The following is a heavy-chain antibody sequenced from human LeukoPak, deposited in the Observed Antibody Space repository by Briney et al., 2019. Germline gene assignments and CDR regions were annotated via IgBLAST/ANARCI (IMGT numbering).Heavy chain of an antibody. V-gene: IGHV3-74*01. CDR1: GFTFSSYW. J-gene: IGHJ3*02. CDR2: INSDGSST. D-gene: IGHD5-18*01. Sequence: PGGSLRLSCAASGFTFSSYWMHWVRQAPGKGLVWVSRINSDGSSTSYADSVKGRFTISRDNAKNTLYLQMNSLRAEDTAVYYCARATAMVKVYDAFDIWGQGTMVTVSS. CDR3: ARATAMVKVYDAFDI.